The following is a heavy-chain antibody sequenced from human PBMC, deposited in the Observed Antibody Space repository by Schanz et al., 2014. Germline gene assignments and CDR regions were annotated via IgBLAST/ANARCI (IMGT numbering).Heavy chain of an antibody. CDR1: GFSFSDYY. CDR2: IGNGGVTI. J-gene: IGHJ4*02. CDR3: VRIGGSVFDY. V-gene: IGHV3-11*04. Sequence: QVHLLESGGGLVEPGGPLRLSCAASGFSFSDYYMSWIRQAPGKGLEWISYIGNGGVTIYYADSVKGRFTISRDNSKNSLYLQMNSLRAEDTAVYYCVRIGGSVFDYWAQGTLVTVSS. D-gene: IGHD3-10*01.